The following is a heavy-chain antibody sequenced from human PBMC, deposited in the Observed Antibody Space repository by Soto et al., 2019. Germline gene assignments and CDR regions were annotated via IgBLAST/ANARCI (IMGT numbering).Heavy chain of an antibody. CDR2: INPNRGGT. V-gene: IGHV1-2*02. CDR1: GYTFTGYY. D-gene: IGHD6-19*01. CDR3: ASEIGVAGIAVAGTLGY. Sequence: QVQLVQSGAEVKKPGASVKVSCKASGYTFTGYYMHWVRQAPGQGLEWMGWINPNRGGTNDAQKFQGRVTMTRDTSISTAYMELSRLRSDDTAVYYCASEIGVAGIAVAGTLGYWGQGTLVTVSS. J-gene: IGHJ4*02.